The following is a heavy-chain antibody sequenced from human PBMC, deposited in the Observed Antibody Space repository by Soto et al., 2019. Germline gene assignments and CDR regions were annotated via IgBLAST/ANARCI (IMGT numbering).Heavy chain of an antibody. D-gene: IGHD1-1*01. J-gene: IGHJ4*02. CDR2: INPNSGGT. V-gene: IGHV1-2*02. CDR1: GYTFSDYY. CDR3: AREPATAKPEGVDF. Sequence: ASVKVSCKASGYTFSDYYIHWVRQAPGQGLEWMGWINPNSGGTKYAPKFQGGVTMTRDTSITTAYMELSRLRSGDTAVYYCAREPATAKPEGVDFWGQGTLVTVCS.